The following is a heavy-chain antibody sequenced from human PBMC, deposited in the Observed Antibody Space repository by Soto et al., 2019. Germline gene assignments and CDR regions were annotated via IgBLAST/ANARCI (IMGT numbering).Heavy chain of an antibody. V-gene: IGHV4-31*03. Sequence: TLSLTCTVSGGSISSGGYYWIWIRHHPGKGLEWIGYIYYSGSTYYNPSLKSRVTISVDTSKNQFSLKLSSVTAADTAVYYCARVLNYYDSSGYYISWFDPWGQGALVTVSS. D-gene: IGHD3-22*01. CDR3: ARVLNYYDSSGYYISWFDP. J-gene: IGHJ5*02. CDR1: GGSISSGGYY. CDR2: IYYSGST.